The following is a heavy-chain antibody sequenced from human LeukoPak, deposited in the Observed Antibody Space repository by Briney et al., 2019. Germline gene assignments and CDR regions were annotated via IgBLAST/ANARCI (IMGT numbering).Heavy chain of an antibody. V-gene: IGHV4-34*01. J-gene: IGHJ4*02. CDR1: GGSFSGYY. CDR2: INHSGST. CDR3: ARGPEYSSSWYVNY. Sequence: SETLSLTCAVYGGSFSGYYWSWIRQPPGKGLEWIGEINHSGSTNYNPSLKSRVTISVDTSKNQFSLKLSSVTAADTAMYYCARGPEYSSSWYVNYWGQGTLVTVSS. D-gene: IGHD6-13*01.